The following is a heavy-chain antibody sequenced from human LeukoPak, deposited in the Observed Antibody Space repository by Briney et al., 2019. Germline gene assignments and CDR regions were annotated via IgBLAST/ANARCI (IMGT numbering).Heavy chain of an antibody. V-gene: IGHV3-33*01. J-gene: IGHJ4*02. Sequence: GGSLRLSCAASGFTFSSYGMHWVRQAPGKGLEWVAVIWYDGSNKYYADSVKGRLTISRDNSKNTLYLQMNSLRAEDTAVYYCARDSDAYYYDSSGYYPDYWGQGTLVTVSS. CDR1: GFTFSSYG. CDR3: ARDSDAYYYDSSGYYPDY. D-gene: IGHD3-22*01. CDR2: IWYDGSNK.